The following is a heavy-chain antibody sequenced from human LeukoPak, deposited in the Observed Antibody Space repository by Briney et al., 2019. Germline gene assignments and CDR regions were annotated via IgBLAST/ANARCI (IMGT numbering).Heavy chain of an antibody. CDR2: IYYSGST. J-gene: IGHJ4*02. V-gene: IGHV4-59*01. CDR3: ARGYSSSWLGKFDY. Sequence: SETLSVTCTVSGGSISSYYWSWIRQTPGKGLEWIGYIYYSGSTNYNPSLNSRVTMSVDTSKNQFSLNLNSVSAADTAVYYCARGYSSSWLGKFDYWGQGTLVTVSS. D-gene: IGHD6-13*01. CDR1: GGSISSYY.